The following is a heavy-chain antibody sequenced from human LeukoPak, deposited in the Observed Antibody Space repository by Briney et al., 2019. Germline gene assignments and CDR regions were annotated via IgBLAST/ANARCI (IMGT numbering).Heavy chain of an antibody. V-gene: IGHV3-23*01. CDR2: ISGSGGST. CDR1: GFTFSSYA. J-gene: IGHJ6*03. Sequence: GGSLRLSCAASGFTFSSYAMSWVRQAPGKGLEWVSAISGSGGSTYYADSVKGRFTISRDNSKNTLYLQMNSLRAEDTVVYYCAKDLGLLWFGEPRYYYMDVWGKGTTVTVSS. CDR3: AKDLGLLWFGEPRYYYMDV. D-gene: IGHD3-10*01.